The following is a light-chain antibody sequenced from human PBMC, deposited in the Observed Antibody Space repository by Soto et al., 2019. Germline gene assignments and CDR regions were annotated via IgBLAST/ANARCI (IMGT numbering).Light chain of an antibody. J-gene: IGKJ4*01. CDR1: QSISNH. CDR3: QHYNSYFGT. CDR2: DVS. Sequence: DIQITQSPSSLSASVEDRVIITCRASQSISNHLNWYQQKPGKAPKLLIYDVSTLESGVPSRFSGSGSGTEFTLTISSLQPDDFATYYCQHYNSYFGTFGGGTKVDIK. V-gene: IGKV1-5*01.